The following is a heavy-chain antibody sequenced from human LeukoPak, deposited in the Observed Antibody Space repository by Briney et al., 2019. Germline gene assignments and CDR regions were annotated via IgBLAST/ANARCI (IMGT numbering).Heavy chain of an antibody. D-gene: IGHD2-21*01. Sequence: GGSLRLSCAASGFTVSSNYMSWVRQAPGKGLEWVAVIWYDGSNKYYADSVKGRFTISRDNSKNTLYLQMNSLRAEDTAVYYCAREGELRGFDYWGQGTLVTVSS. CDR3: AREGELRGFDY. V-gene: IGHV3-33*08. J-gene: IGHJ4*02. CDR2: IWYDGSNK. CDR1: GFTVSSNY.